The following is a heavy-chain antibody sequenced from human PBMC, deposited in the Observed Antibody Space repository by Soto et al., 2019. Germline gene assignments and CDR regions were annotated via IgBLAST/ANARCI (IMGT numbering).Heavy chain of an antibody. CDR3: TTDPPRDSAVLGYYYYGMDV. J-gene: IGHJ6*02. Sequence: GGSLRLSCAASGFTFSNAWMNWVRQAPGKGLEWVGRIKSKTDGGTTDYAAPVKGRFTISRDDSKNTLYLQMNSLKTEDTAVYYCTTDPPRDSAVLGYYYYGMDVWGQGTTVTVSS. CDR1: GFTFSNAW. D-gene: IGHD3-10*01. CDR2: IKSKTDGGTT. V-gene: IGHV3-15*07.